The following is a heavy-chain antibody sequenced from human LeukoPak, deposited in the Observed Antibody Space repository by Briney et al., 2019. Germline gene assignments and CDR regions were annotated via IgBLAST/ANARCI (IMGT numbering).Heavy chain of an antibody. J-gene: IGHJ4*02. CDR1: GYFITSGYY. D-gene: IGHD3-22*01. Sequence: SSETLSLTCTVSGYFITSGYYWAWIRQPPGKGLEWIGSIYHSGSIYYSPSLMSRVTLSIDTPKNQFSLKLSSVTAADTAVYYCARDRPYYYDSSGYYYFDYWGQGTLVTVSS. CDR3: ARDRPYYYDSSGYYYFDY. V-gene: IGHV4-38-2*02. CDR2: IYHSGSI.